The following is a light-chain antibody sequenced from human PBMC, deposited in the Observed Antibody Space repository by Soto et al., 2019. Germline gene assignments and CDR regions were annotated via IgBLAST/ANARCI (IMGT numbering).Light chain of an antibody. Sequence: EIVLTQSPATLSLSPGERATLSCRASQSVGSYLAWYQQKPGQAPRLVFYDASNRATGIPARFSGSGSGTDFTLTISSLEPDDFAVYYCQHRSNWPPDFGPGTKVDFK. CDR1: QSVGSY. V-gene: IGKV3-11*01. CDR2: DAS. J-gene: IGKJ3*01. CDR3: QHRSNWPPD.